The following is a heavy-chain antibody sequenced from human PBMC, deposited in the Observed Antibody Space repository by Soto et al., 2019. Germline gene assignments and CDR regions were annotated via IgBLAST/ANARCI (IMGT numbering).Heavy chain of an antibody. D-gene: IGHD3-22*01. CDR3: ARAVVVITTAPYYYYYGMDV. Sequence: QVQLVQSGAEVKKPGSSVKVSCKASGGTFSSYAISWVRQAPGQGLEWMGGIIPIFGTANYAQKFQGRVTITAEESTSTAYMELSSMRSEDTAVYYCARAVVVITTAPYYYYYGMDVWGQGTTVTVSS. CDR2: IIPIFGTA. V-gene: IGHV1-69*01. CDR1: GGTFSSYA. J-gene: IGHJ6*02.